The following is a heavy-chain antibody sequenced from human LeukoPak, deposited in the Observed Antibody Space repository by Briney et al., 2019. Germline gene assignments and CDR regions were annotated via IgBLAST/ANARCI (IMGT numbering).Heavy chain of an antibody. CDR2: SGPVDSDT. D-gene: IGHD2-21*02. CDR3: ARLRDGIDTDFDY. Sequence: RGEPWKISGQGSGYTFIGYWIAWVGKIPGKGRDWMGISGPVDSDTRNRPSFQGQVTISADKSISTAYLQWSSLKAPDTAMYYCARLRDGIDTDFDYWGQGTLVTVSS. V-gene: IGHV5-51*01. CDR1: GYTFIGYW. J-gene: IGHJ4*02.